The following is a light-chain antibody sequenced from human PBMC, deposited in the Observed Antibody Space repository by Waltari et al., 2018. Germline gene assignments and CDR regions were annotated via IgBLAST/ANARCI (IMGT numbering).Light chain of an antibody. J-gene: IGKJ1*01. CDR1: QNIKSRS. Sequence: EIVLTQSPGTLSLSPGESATLSCRASQNIKSRSLAWHQQKPGQAPRLLLYGASNRATGIPDRFSGSGSGTDFTLTISRLESEDFAVYYCQQYSDSPRTFGQGTKVEIK. V-gene: IGKV3-20*01. CDR2: GAS. CDR3: QQYSDSPRT.